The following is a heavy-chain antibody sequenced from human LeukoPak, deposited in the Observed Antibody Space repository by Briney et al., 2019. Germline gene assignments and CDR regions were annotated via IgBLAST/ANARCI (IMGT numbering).Heavy chain of an antibody. CDR2: ISVYNGNT. CDR3: AREGSSSWYLDY. CDR1: AYTFNSNA. V-gene: IGHV1-18*01. Sequence: ASVKVSCKASAYTFNSNAISWMRQAPGQGLEWMGWISVYNGNTNYAQKLQGRVTMTTDTSTSTAYMELRSLRSDDTAVYYRAREGSSSWYLDYWGQGTLVTVSS. D-gene: IGHD6-13*01. J-gene: IGHJ4*02.